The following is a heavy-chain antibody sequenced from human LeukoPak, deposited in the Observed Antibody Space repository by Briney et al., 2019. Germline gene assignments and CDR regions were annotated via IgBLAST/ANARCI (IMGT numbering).Heavy chain of an antibody. CDR1: GGSISSSNYY. D-gene: IGHD6-6*01. V-gene: IGHV4-61*01. CDR3: ARDAPSGSSDHYYYYYYMDV. J-gene: IGHJ6*03. CDR2: IYYSGST. Sequence: PSETLSLTCTVSGGSISSSNYYWGWIRQPPGKGLEWIGYIYYSGSTNYNPSLKSRVTISVDTSKNQFSLKLSSVTAADTAVYYCARDAPSGSSDHYYYYYYMDVWGKGTTVTVSS.